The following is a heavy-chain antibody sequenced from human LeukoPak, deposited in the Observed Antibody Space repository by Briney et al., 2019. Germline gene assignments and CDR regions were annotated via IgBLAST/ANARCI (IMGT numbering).Heavy chain of an antibody. CDR3: AKFIAAAGTGGVDY. CDR1: GFTFSNYA. Sequence: GGSLRLSCAASGFTFSNYAMHWVRQAPGKGLEWVAGISYDGSNKYYADSVKGRFTISRDNSKNTLYLQMNSLRAEDTAVYYCAKFIAAAGTGGVDYWGQGTLVTVSS. V-gene: IGHV3-30*04. J-gene: IGHJ4*02. D-gene: IGHD6-13*01. CDR2: ISYDGSNK.